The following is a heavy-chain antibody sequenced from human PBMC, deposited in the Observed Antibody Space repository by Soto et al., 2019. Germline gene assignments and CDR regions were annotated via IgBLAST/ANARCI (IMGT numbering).Heavy chain of an antibody. V-gene: IGHV4-59*01. J-gene: IGHJ5*02. CDR3: ARYGSGSSVWFDP. CDR2: IYYSGST. Sequence: SXTLSLTCTVSGGSISSYYWSWIRQPPGKGLEWIGYIYYSGSTNYNPSLKSRVTISVDTSKNQFSLKLSSVTAADTAVYYCARYGSGSSVWFDPWGQGTLVTVSS. CDR1: GGSISSYY. D-gene: IGHD3-10*01.